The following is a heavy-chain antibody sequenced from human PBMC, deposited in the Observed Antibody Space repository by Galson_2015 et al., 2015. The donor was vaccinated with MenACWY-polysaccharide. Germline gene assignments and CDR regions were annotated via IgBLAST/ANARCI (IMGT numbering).Heavy chain of an antibody. Sequence: SVKVSCKASGGTFDDHGITWLRQAPGQGLEWVGRIIPLLDKPNYAQKIQDRVTITAGKSTSTVYMDLSSLRSEDTAVYYCTRADCSGRTCYFAYWGQGTLVTVSS. J-gene: IGHJ4*02. CDR1: GGTFDDHG. CDR3: TRADCSGRTCYFAY. D-gene: IGHD2-15*01. V-gene: IGHV1-69*04. CDR2: IIPLLDKP.